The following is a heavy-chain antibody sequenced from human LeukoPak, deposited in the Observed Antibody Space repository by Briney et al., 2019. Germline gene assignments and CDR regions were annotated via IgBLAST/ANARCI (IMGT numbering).Heavy chain of an antibody. V-gene: IGHV3-21*01. CDR3: ARAQDIVVVPALFDP. J-gene: IGHJ5*02. CDR2: ISSSSSYI. D-gene: IGHD2-2*01. Sequence: GGSLRLSCAASGFTFSSYSMNWVRQAPGKGLEWVSSISSSSSYIYYADPVKGRFTISRDNAKNSLYLQMNSLRAEDTAVYYCARAQDIVVVPALFDPWGQGTLVTVSS. CDR1: GFTFSSYS.